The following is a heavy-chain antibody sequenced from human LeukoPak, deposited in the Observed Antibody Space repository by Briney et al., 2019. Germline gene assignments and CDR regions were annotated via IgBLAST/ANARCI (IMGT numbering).Heavy chain of an antibody. Sequence: SETLSLTCTVSGGSISSSTYYWGWIRQPPGKGLEWIGNLYYSGSTYYNPSLKSRVTISVDTSKDQFSLKLSSVTAADTAVYYCARQVGYCSSTSCYTGISLVDYWGQGTLVTVSS. V-gene: IGHV4-39*01. CDR3: ARQVGYCSSTSCYTGISLVDY. CDR2: LYYSGST. D-gene: IGHD2-2*02. CDR1: GGSISSSTYY. J-gene: IGHJ4*02.